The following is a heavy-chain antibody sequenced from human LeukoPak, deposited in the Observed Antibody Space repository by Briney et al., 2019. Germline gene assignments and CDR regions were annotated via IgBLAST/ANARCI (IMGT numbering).Heavy chain of an antibody. CDR2: IWYDGSNK. J-gene: IGHJ3*02. CDR3: ARGRGGDYVRGAFDI. D-gene: IGHD4-17*01. CDR1: GFTFSSYG. Sequence: PGGSLRLSCAASGFTFSSYGMHWVRQAPGKGLEWVAVIWYDGSNKYYADSVKGRFTISRDNSKNTLYLQMNSLGAEDTAVYYCARGRGGDYVRGAFDIWGQGTMVTVSS. V-gene: IGHV3-33*01.